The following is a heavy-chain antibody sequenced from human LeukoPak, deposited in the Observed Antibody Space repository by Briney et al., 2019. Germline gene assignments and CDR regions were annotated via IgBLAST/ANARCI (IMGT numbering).Heavy chain of an antibody. V-gene: IGHV3-74*01. CDR2: IQYDGSTT. CDR3: ARALVAGVTLNALDI. J-gene: IGHJ3*02. CDR1: GFTFTSYW. D-gene: IGHD2-15*01. Sequence: GGSLRLSCAASGFTFTSYWMSWVRQAPGKGLVWVARIQYDGSTTNYADSVKGRFTISRDNAKKTLYVQMNSLRAEDTAVYYCARALVAGVTLNALDIWGQGTMVTVSS.